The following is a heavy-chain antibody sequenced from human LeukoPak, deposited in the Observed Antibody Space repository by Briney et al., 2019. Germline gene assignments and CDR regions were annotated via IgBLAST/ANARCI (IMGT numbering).Heavy chain of an antibody. CDR2: ISSSSSYI. D-gene: IGHD6-19*01. Sequence: GGSLRLSCAASGFTFSGYAMSWVRQAPGKGLEWVSSISSSSSYIYYADSVKGRFTISRDNAKNSLYLQMNSLRAEDTAVYYCARDAPTAVAGTMWGQGTLVTVSS. V-gene: IGHV3-21*01. J-gene: IGHJ4*02. CDR1: GFTFSGYA. CDR3: ARDAPTAVAGTM.